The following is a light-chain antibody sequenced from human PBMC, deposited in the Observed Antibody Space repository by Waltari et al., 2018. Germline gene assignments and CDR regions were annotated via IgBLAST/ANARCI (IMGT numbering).Light chain of an antibody. CDR3: QQYFDSPLT. Sequence: DIVMTQSPDSLAVSLGERATIRFKSSQIFLSSSNNKNYLAWYQQKTGQPPRLLLYWASTRDSGVPARFSGSGSGTDFTLTISSLQAEDAAVYYCQQYFDSPLTFGPGTRVEI. CDR1: QIFLSSSNNKNY. CDR2: WAS. V-gene: IGKV4-1*01. J-gene: IGKJ3*01.